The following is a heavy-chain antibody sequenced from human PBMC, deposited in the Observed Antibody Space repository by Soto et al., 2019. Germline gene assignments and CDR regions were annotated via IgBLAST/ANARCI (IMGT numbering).Heavy chain of an antibody. CDR3: ARDPFDYDSDIVPPPSRGFDY. D-gene: IGHD3-22*01. Sequence: SVKVSCKAPGGTFSTYVISWVRQAPGQGLEWMGGIIPVFGTAHYAQKFQGRVTITADESTSTAYMELSSLRSEDTAVYYCARDPFDYDSDIVPPPSRGFDYWGQGTLVTVSS. CDR2: IIPVFGTA. V-gene: IGHV1-69*13. CDR1: GGTFSTYV. J-gene: IGHJ4*02.